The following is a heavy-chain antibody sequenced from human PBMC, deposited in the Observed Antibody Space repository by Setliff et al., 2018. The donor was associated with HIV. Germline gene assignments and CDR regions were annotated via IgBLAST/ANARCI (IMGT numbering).Heavy chain of an antibody. V-gene: IGHV3-30*01. CDR1: GFAFRNYI. J-gene: IGHJ4*02. CDR3: AKDKGQKYADY. D-gene: IGHD3-10*01. Sequence: LRLSCAASGFAFRNYIFHWVRQAPGKGLEWVAIISSDGSDKNYADSVKGRFTVSRDNSKNTLYLQMNSLRGEDTALYYCAKDKGQKYADYWGQGTMVTVSS. CDR2: ISSDGSDK.